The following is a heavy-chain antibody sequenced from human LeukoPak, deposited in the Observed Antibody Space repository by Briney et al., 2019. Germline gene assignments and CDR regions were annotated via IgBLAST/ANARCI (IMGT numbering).Heavy chain of an antibody. Sequence: SETLSLTCTVSGGSISSYYWRWIRQPPGKGLEWIGYIYYSGSTNYNPSLKRRVTISVGSSKNQFSLKLSSVTAADTAVYYCARLTWNGGAFDIWGQGTMVTVSS. CDR2: IYYSGST. D-gene: IGHD1-1*01. V-gene: IGHV4-59*08. J-gene: IGHJ3*02. CDR1: GGSISSYY. CDR3: ARLTWNGGAFDI.